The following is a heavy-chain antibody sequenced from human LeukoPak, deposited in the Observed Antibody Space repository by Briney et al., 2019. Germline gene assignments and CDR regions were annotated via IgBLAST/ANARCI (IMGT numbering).Heavy chain of an antibody. CDR2: ISAYNGNT. J-gene: IGHJ4*02. V-gene: IGHV1-18*01. Sequence: ASVKVSCKASGYTFTSYGTSWVRQAPGQGLEWMGWISAYNGNTNYAQKLQGRVTMTTDTSTSTAYMELRSLRSDDTAVYYCARDGGDIVVVVADLDYWGQGTLVTVSS. CDR1: GYTFTSYG. CDR3: ARDGGDIVVVVADLDY. D-gene: IGHD2-15*01.